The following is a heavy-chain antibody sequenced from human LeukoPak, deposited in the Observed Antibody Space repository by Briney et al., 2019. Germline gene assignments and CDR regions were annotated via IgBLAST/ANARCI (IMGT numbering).Heavy chain of an antibody. CDR3: ARAIAVVDY. D-gene: IGHD6-19*01. J-gene: IGHJ4*02. CDR1: GYTFTDYY. Sequence: ASVKVSCKASGYTFTDYYIHWVRQAPGQGLEWMGWINPNSGGTNYAQKFQGRVTMTKDTSIGTAYLELSGLRSDDTAVYFCARAIAVVDYWGQGTLVSVSS. V-gene: IGHV1-2*02. CDR2: INPNSGGT.